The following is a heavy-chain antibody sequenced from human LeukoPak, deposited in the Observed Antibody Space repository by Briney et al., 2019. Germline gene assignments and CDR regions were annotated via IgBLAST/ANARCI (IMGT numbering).Heavy chain of an antibody. CDR2: IYYSGST. J-gene: IGHJ4*02. CDR1: GGSISSGDYY. D-gene: IGHD6-19*01. V-gene: IGHV4-30-4*01. CDR3: AEGIAVAGTDF. Sequence: SETLSLTCTVSGGSISSGDYYWSWIRQPPGKGLEWIGYIYYSGSTYYNPSLKSRVTMSVDTSKNQFSLKLSSVSAADTAVYYCAEGIAVAGTDFWGQGTLVTVSS.